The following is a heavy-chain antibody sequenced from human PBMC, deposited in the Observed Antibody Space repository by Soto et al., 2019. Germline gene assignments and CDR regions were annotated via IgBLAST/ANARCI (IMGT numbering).Heavy chain of an antibody. CDR2: ISSSSSTI. J-gene: IGHJ5*02. CDR3: ARHPERIAEIGWFDP. Sequence: PGGPLRLSCAASGFTFSSYSMNWVRQAPGKGLEWVSYISSSSSTIYHADSVKGRFTISRDNAKNSLYLQMNSLRAEDTAVYYCARHPERIAEIGWFDPWGQGTLVTVSS. D-gene: IGHD6-13*01. V-gene: IGHV3-48*01. CDR1: GFTFSSYS.